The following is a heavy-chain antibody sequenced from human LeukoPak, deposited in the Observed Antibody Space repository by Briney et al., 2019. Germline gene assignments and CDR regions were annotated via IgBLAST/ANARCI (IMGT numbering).Heavy chain of an antibody. Sequence: SETLSLTCSVSGGAISSYSWSWIRQLPGKGLEWIGYIYYSGSTNYNPSLKSRFTISVDTSKNKFSLKLSSVTAADTAVYYCARGAIAGGWLDYWGQGTLVTVSS. CDR1: GGAISSYS. CDR3: ARGAIAGGWLDY. D-gene: IGHD6-19*01. J-gene: IGHJ4*02. V-gene: IGHV4-59*08. CDR2: IYYSGST.